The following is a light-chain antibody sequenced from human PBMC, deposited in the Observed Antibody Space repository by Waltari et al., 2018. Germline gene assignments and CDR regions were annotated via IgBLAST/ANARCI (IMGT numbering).Light chain of an antibody. CDR3: QQSYSTPYT. J-gene: IGKJ2*01. CDR2: AAS. Sequence: DIQMTQSPSSLSTSVGDRVAITCRASQSIKTYLNWYQQKPGEAPKLLICAASTLQSGVPSRFSGGGSGIDFSLTISSLQPEDSATYYCQQSYSTPYTFGQGTK. CDR1: QSIKTY. V-gene: IGKV1-39*01.